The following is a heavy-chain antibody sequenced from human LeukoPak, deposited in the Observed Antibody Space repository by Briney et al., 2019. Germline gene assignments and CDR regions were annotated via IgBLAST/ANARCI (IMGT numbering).Heavy chain of an antibody. CDR3: ARGQVVVVAATHMVQDYYYYYGMDV. J-gene: IGHJ6*02. D-gene: IGHD2-15*01. CDR1: GGSFSGYY. CDR2: INHSGST. V-gene: IGHV4-34*01. Sequence: SETLSLTCAVYGGSFSGYYWSWIRQPPGKGLEWIGEINHSGSTNYNPSLKSRVTISVDTSKNQFSLKLSSVTAADTAVYYCARGQVVVVAATHMVQDYYYYYGMDVWGQGTTVTVSS.